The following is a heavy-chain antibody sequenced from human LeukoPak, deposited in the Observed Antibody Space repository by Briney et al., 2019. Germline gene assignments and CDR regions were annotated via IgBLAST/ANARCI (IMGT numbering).Heavy chain of an antibody. Sequence: SETLCLTCTVSGGSISSSSYYWGWIRQPPGKGLEWIGSIYYSGSTYYNPSLKSRVTISVDTSKNQFSLKLSSVTAADTAVYYCARHTRSSSWYRGYYYYYYMDVWGKGTTVTISS. D-gene: IGHD6-13*01. CDR2: IYYSGST. CDR1: GGSISSSSYY. V-gene: IGHV4-39*01. J-gene: IGHJ6*03. CDR3: ARHTRSSSWYRGYYYYYYMDV.